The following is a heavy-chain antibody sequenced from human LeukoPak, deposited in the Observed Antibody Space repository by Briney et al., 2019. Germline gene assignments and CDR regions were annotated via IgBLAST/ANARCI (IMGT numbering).Heavy chain of an antibody. CDR3: ARENDILTGYSPNFDY. D-gene: IGHD3-9*01. V-gene: IGHV3-21*01. CDR1: GFTFSSNS. CDR2: ISSSSSYI. J-gene: IGHJ4*02. Sequence: GESLRLSCAASGFTFSSNSMNWARQAPGKGLEWVSSISSSSSYIYYADSVKGRFTISRDNAKNSLYLQMNSLRAEDTAVYYCARENDILTGYSPNFDYWGQGTLVTVSS.